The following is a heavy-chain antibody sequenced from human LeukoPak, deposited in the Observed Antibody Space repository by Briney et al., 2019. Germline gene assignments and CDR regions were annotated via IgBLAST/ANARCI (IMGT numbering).Heavy chain of an antibody. CDR1: GGSISSFS. J-gene: IGHJ5*02. CDR3: ARVVQGGYYYDSGKCVFDP. CDR2: IFYSGST. Sequence: SETLSLTCTVSGGSISSFSWNWIRQPPGEGLEWIGSIFYSGSTNYNPSLRSRVTISVDTSKNQFSLKLTSVTAADTAVYYCARVVQGGYYYDSGKCVFDPWGQGTLVTVSS. D-gene: IGHD3-10*01. V-gene: IGHV4-59*01.